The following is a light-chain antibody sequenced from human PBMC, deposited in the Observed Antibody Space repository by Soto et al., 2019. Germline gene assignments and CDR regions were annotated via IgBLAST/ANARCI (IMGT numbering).Light chain of an antibody. CDR2: DAS. CDR3: QQRRT. V-gene: IGKV3-11*01. CDR1: QTVSSY. J-gene: IGKJ5*01. Sequence: EIVLTQSPATLSLSPGERATLSCRASQTVSSYLDWYQQKPGQAPRLLVYDASDRATGIPARFSGRGYGTDFTLTVSSLEPEYFAVYYCQQRRTFGQGTRLEMK.